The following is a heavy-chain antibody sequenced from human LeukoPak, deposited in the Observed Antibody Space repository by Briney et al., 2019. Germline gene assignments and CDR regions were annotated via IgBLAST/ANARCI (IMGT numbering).Heavy chain of an antibody. CDR2: MNPNSGNT. Sequence: ASVKVSCKASGYTFTSCDINWVRQATGQGLEWMGWMNPNSGNTGYAQKFQGRVTITRNTSISTAYMELSSLRSEDTAVYYCARGTAARAYYDFWSGYYSHGYYYYMDVWGKGTTVTVSS. V-gene: IGHV1-8*03. D-gene: IGHD3-3*01. CDR3: ARGTAARAYYDFWSGYYSHGYYYYMDV. CDR1: GYTFTSCD. J-gene: IGHJ6*03.